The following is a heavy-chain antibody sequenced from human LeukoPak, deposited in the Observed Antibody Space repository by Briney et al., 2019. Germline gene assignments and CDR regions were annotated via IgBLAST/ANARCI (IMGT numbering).Heavy chain of an antibody. D-gene: IGHD6-6*01. CDR1: GGSFSGYY. CDR3: ARDSARRLGKRYFDY. V-gene: IGHV4-34*01. J-gene: IGHJ4*02. Sequence: SETLSLTCAVYGGSFSGYYWSWIRQPPGKGLEWIGEINHSGSTNYNPSLKSRVTISVDTSKNQFSLKLSSVTAADTAVYYCARDSARRLGKRYFDYWGQGTLVTVSS. CDR2: INHSGST.